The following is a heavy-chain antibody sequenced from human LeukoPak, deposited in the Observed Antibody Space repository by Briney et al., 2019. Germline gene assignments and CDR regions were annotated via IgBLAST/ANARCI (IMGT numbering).Heavy chain of an antibody. CDR3: AKSAGVDYYYYGMDV. CDR1: GFTFSSYA. CDR2: ISGSGGNT. Sequence: PGGSLRLSCAASGFTFSSYAMSWVRQAPGKGLEWVSTISGSGGNTYYADSVKGRFTISRDNSKNTLYAQMNSLRAEDTAVYYCAKSAGVDYYYYGMDVWGQGTTVTVSS. D-gene: IGHD2-15*01. V-gene: IGHV3-23*01. J-gene: IGHJ6*02.